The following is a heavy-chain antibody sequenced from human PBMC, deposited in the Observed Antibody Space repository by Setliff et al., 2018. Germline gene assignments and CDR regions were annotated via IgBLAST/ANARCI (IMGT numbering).Heavy chain of an antibody. CDR1: GFNFGFTFSGSW. CDR2: INPDGSQI. J-gene: IGHJ5*02. CDR3: AKEDYSDSSGYYYETPWFDP. V-gene: IGHV3-7*03. Sequence: GGSLRLSCAASGFNFGFTFSGSWMSWVRQAPGKGLEWVATINPDGSQINYVDSVKGRFTVSRDNAKNSLYLQINSLRAEDTAVYYCAKEDYSDSSGYYYETPWFDPWGQGTLVTVSS. D-gene: IGHD3-22*01.